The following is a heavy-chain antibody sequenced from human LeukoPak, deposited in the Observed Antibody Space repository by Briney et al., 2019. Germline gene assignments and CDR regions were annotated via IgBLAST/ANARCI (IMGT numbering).Heavy chain of an antibody. CDR3: AAWGHYYGSGSYYNEMGLDY. Sequence: PSETLSLTCTVSGGSISSYYWSWIRQPAGKGLEWIGRIDTSGNTNYKPSLKSRVTMSVDTSKNQFSLKLSSVTAADTAVYYCAAWGHYYGSGSYYNEMGLDYWGQGTLVTVSS. V-gene: IGHV4-4*07. CDR1: GGSISSYY. D-gene: IGHD3-10*01. J-gene: IGHJ4*02. CDR2: IDTSGNT.